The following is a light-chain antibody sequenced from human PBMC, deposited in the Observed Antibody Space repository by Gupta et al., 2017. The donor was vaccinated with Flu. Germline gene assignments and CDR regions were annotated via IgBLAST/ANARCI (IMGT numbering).Light chain of an antibody. CDR1: EDVNYW. V-gene: IGKV1-5*03. CDR2: KAT. Sequence: DIQMTQSPSTLSASVGDRVSITCRASEDVNYWLAWYLQKPRKAPKLLIYKATTLDSGVPSRFSGSGSGTEFTLTISSLQPDDFGTYYCQQDIEFSTFGQGTKVEIK. CDR3: QQDIEFST. J-gene: IGKJ2*01.